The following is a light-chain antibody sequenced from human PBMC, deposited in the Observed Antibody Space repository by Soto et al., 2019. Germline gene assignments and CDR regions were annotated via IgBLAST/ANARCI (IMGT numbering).Light chain of an antibody. J-gene: IGKJ1*01. V-gene: IGKV3-15*01. CDR2: GAS. Sequence: EIVMTQSPATLSVSPGERATLSCRASQSVSDNLAWYQQKPGQAPRLLIYGASTRATGFPARFSGSGSGTEFTLTISSLQSEDFALYYCQQYNIWPWTFGQGTKVDIK. CDR1: QSVSDN. CDR3: QQYNIWPWT.